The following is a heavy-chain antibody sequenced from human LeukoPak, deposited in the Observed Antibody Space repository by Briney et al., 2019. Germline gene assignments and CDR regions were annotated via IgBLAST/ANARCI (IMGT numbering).Heavy chain of an antibody. CDR3: AHTRYEDTAIGYFDY. V-gene: IGHV2-5*02. CDR1: GFSLSTSGVG. D-gene: IGHD5-18*01. Sequence: SGPTLVKPTQTLTLTCTFSGFSLSTSGVGVGWIRQPPGKALAWLALIYWDDDKRYSPSLKSRLTITKGTSKNQVVLTMTNMDPVDTATYYCAHTRYEDTAIGYFDYWGQGTLVTVSS. J-gene: IGHJ4*02. CDR2: IYWDDDK.